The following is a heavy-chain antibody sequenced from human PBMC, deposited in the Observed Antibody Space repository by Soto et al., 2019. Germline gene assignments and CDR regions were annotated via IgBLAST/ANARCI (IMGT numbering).Heavy chain of an antibody. D-gene: IGHD4-17*01. CDR1: GGYISSYY. CDR3: ARDYGDYASWFDP. Sequence: PSETLSLTCTVSGGYISSYYWSWIRQPPGKGLEWIGYIYYSGSTNYNPSLKSRVTISVDTSKNQFSLKLSSVTAADTAVYYCARDYGDYASWFDPWGQGTLVTVSS. V-gene: IGHV4-59*01. J-gene: IGHJ5*02. CDR2: IYYSGST.